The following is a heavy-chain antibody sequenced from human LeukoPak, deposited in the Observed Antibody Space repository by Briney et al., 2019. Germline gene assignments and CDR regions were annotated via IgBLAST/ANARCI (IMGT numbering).Heavy chain of an antibody. J-gene: IGHJ4*02. D-gene: IGHD3-22*01. CDR1: GFXLSRHS. CDR3: ARAIVATDFDC. V-gene: IGHV3-21*01. CDR2: ISSSSSYI. Sequence: GGSLRLSCAASGFXLSRHSINWVRQAPGKGLEWLSSISSSSSYIHYADSVKGRFTISRDNAKNSLYLQMNGLRAEDTAVYYCARAIVATDFDCWGQGTLVIVSS.